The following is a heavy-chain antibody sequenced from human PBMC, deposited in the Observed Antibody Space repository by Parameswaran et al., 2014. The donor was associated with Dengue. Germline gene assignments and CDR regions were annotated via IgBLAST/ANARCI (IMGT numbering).Heavy chain of an antibody. V-gene: IGHV3-7*04. D-gene: IGHD2-15*01. Sequence: VRQAPGKGLEWVANIKQDGSEKYYVDSVKGRFTISRDNAKNSLYLQMDSLTAEDAAVYYCARAIYCSGDSCYSGVFDYWGQGTLVTVSS. CDR2: IKQDGSEK. J-gene: IGHJ4*02. CDR3: ARAIYCSGDSCYSGVFDY.